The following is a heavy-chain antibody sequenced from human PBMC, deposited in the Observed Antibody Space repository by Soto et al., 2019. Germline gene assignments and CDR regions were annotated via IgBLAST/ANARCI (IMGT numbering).Heavy chain of an antibody. Sequence: QVQLQQWGAGLLKPSETLSLTCAVYGGSFSGYYWSWIRQPPGKGLAWIGEINHSGSTNYNPSLKSRVTRSVDTSKNQFSLKLSSVTAADTAVYYCAREGAVAGSYFDYWGQGTLVTVSS. J-gene: IGHJ4*02. CDR2: INHSGST. CDR1: GGSFSGYY. CDR3: AREGAVAGSYFDY. D-gene: IGHD6-19*01. V-gene: IGHV4-34*01.